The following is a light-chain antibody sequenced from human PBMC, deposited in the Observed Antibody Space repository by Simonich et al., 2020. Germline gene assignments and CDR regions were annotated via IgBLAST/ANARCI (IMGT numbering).Light chain of an antibody. V-gene: IGKV3-20*01. CDR3: QQYGSSPPYT. J-gene: IGKJ2*01. Sequence: EIVLTQSPATLSLSPGERATLSCRASQSVSSSYLAGYQQKPGQAPRLLIYGASSRATGIPDRFSGSGSGTDFTLTISRLEPEDVAVYYCQQYGSSPPYTFGQGTKLEIK. CDR1: QSVSSSY. CDR2: GAS.